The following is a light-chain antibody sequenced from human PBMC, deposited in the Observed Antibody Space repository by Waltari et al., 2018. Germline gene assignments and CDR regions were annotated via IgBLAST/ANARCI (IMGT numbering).Light chain of an antibody. J-gene: IGKJ1*01. CDR3: QHYVNLPVT. Sequence: SCRASQSVSRALAWYQQKPGQVPRLLIYAASTRATGVPDRFSGSGSGTDFSLTISRLDPEDFAVYYCQHYVNLPVTFGQGTKVEI. CDR1: QSVSRA. CDR2: AAS. V-gene: IGKV3-20*01.